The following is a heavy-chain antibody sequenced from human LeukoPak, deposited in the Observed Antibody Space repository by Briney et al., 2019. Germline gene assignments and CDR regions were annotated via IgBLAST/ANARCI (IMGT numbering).Heavy chain of an antibody. Sequence: GGSLRLSCAASGFMFRDAAMTWVRQAPGKGLEWVSLIASSGLNTYYADSVRGRFTISRDNSKNTLSLQMSSLRVEDTAIYYCTRDIELSTRGLGTLVTVSS. CDR1: GFMFRDAA. J-gene: IGHJ3*01. CDR3: TRDIELST. CDR2: IASSGLNT. D-gene: IGHD5-12*01. V-gene: IGHV3-23*01.